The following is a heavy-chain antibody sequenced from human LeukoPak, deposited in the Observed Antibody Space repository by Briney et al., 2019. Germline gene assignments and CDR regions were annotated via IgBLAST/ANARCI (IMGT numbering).Heavy chain of an antibody. CDR2: IFYSGSA. D-gene: IGHD3-22*01. V-gene: IGHV4-59*01. CDR3: ARDYYDSSGYYRGFDY. Sequence: SETLSLTCTVSGGSISGYYWSWIRQPPGKGLEWIGYIFYSGSAYYNPSLKSRVTISVDTSKNQFSLKLSSVTAADTAVYYCARDYYDSSGYYRGFDYWGQGTLVTVSS. CDR1: GGSISGYY. J-gene: IGHJ4*02.